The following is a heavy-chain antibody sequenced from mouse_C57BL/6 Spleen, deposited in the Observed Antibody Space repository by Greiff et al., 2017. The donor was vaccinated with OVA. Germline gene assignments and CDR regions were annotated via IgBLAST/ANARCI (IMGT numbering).Heavy chain of an antibody. CDR3: TRGAPYYYGSSYGYFDV. CDR2: IDPETGGT. J-gene: IGHJ1*03. Sequence: QVQLQQSGAELVRPGASVTLSCKASGYTFTDYEMHWVKQTPVHGLEWIGAIDPETGGTAYNQTFKGKAILTADKSSSTAYMELRSLTSEDSAVYYCTRGAPYYYGSSYGYFDVWGTGTTVTVSS. D-gene: IGHD1-1*01. CDR1: GYTFTDYE. V-gene: IGHV1-15*01.